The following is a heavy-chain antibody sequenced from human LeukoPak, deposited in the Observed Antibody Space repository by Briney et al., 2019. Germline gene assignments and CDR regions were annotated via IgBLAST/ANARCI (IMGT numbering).Heavy chain of an antibody. Sequence: ASVTVSCKASRYTFTHYYMHWLRQAPGQGLEWVGWIDPNSGKTDYAQQLQDRVTIPRHTSNSQAYMQLSRLTSDDKAVYYFVRSDGLTSYSMEVWGKGTTVTVSS. CDR1: RYTFTHYY. CDR2: IDPNSGKT. V-gene: IGHV1-2*02. D-gene: IGHD3-9*01. J-gene: IGHJ6*03. CDR3: VRSDGLTSYSMEV.